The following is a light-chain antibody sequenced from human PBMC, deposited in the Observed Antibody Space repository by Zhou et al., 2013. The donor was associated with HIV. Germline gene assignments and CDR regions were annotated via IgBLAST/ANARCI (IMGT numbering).Light chain of an antibody. Sequence: EIVLTQSPDTLSLSPGERVTLSCKTSQSVRNDYLAWYQKNRGQAPRLLIYGAFTRASGIPDRFSGSGSGTDFTLTISRLEPGDFAVYYCQQYAGSPLTFGGGTKVEIK. V-gene: IGKV3-20*01. J-gene: IGKJ4*01. CDR2: GAF. CDR1: QSVRNDY. CDR3: QQYAGSPLT.